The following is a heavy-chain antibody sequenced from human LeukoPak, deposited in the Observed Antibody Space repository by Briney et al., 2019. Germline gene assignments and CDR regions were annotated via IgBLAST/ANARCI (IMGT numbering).Heavy chain of an antibody. CDR2: INPSGDNT. J-gene: IGHJ5*02. CDR1: GYTFTNNY. Sequence: ASVKVSCKASGYTFTNNYMHWVRQAPGQGLEWMGIINPSGDNTWYAQKFQGRVTMTRDMATSTDYMEVSSLRSEDTAVYYCARALPHRRLMDTTMEQHWFDPWGQGTLVTVSS. D-gene: IGHD5-18*01. CDR3: ARALPHRRLMDTTMEQHWFDP. V-gene: IGHV1-46*01.